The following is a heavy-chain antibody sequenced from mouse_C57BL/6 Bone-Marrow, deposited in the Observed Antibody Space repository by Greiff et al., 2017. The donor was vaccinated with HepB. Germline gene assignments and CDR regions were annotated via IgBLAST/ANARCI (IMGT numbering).Heavy chain of an antibody. CDR2: IWTGGGT. V-gene: IGHV2-9-1*01. CDR1: GFSLTSYA. CDR3: ARNLIYYGSSLCRYFDV. Sequence: VQLVESGPGLVAPSQCLSITCTVSGFSLTSYAISWVRQPPGKGLEWLGVIWTGGGTNYNSALKSRLSISKDNSKSQVFLKMNSLQTDDTARYYCARNLIYYGSSLCRYFDVWGTGTTVTVSS. J-gene: IGHJ1*03. D-gene: IGHD1-1*01.